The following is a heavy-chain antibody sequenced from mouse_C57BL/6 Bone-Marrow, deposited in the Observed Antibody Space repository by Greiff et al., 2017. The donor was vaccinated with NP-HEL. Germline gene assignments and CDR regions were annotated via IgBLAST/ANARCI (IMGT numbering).Heavy chain of an antibody. J-gene: IGHJ1*03. V-gene: IGHV1-26*01. CDR2: INPNNGGT. D-gene: IGHD1-1*01. Sequence: EVQLQQSGPELVKPGASVKISCKASGYTFTDYYMNWVKQSHGKSLEWIGDINPNNGGTSYNQKFKGKATLTVDKSSSTAYMELRSLTSEDSAVYYCARAPYYYGWYFDVWGTGTTVTVSS. CDR3: ARAPYYYGWYFDV. CDR1: GYTFTDYY.